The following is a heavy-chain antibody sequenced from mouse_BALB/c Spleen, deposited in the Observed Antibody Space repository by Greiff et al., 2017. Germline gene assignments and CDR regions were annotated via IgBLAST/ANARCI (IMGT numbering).Heavy chain of an antibody. V-gene: IGHV5-6-5*01. CDR1: GFTFSSYA. CDR3: ARGYDYDKDYWYFDV. D-gene: IGHD2-4*01. CDR2: ISSGGST. Sequence: EVKLVESGGGLVQPGGSRKLSCAASGFTFSSYAMSWVRQTPEKRLEWVASISSGGSTYYPDSVKGRFTISRDNARNILYLQMSSLRSEDTAMYYCARGYDYDKDYWYFDVWGAGTTVTVSS. J-gene: IGHJ1*01.